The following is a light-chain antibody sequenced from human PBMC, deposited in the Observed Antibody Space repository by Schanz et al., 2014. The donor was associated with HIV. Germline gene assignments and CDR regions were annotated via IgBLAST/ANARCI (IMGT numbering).Light chain of an antibody. Sequence: EIVLTQSPGTLSVSPGERATLSCRASQSVSSNLAWYQQKPGQAPRLLIYGVSIRATGSPDRFSGSASGTDFTLTISRVEPEDYAVYYCQQYGSSPATFGQGTKVEIK. CDR3: QQYGSSPAT. CDR1: QSVSSN. J-gene: IGKJ1*01. V-gene: IGKV3-20*01. CDR2: GVS.